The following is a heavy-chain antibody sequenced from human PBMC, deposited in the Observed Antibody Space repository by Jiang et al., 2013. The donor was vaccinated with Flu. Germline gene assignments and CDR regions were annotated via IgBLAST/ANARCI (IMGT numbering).Heavy chain of an antibody. CDR3: ARDLTYYYDSSGYYGGFDY. D-gene: IGHD3-22*01. CDR2: ISSTSSNI. V-gene: IGHV3-48*04. Sequence: SYISSTSSNIFYADSVKGRFTISRDNAKNSLYLQMNSLRAEDTAVYYCARDLTYYYDSSGYYGGFDYWGQGTLVTVSS. J-gene: IGHJ4*02.